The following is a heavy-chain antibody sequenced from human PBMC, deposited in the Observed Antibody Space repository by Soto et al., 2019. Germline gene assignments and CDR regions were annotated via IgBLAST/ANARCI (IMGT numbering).Heavy chain of an antibody. J-gene: IGHJ4*02. V-gene: IGHV3-30*18. CDR3: AKEEMATIDY. CDR1: GFTFSHYG. CDR2: ISYDGSNK. Sequence: QSGGSLRLSCAASGFTFSHYGMQWVRQAPGKGLEWVAVISYDGSNKYYADSVKGRFTISRDNSKDTLFLQMNSLRAEDTAVYFCAKEEMATIDYWGQGSLVTVSS.